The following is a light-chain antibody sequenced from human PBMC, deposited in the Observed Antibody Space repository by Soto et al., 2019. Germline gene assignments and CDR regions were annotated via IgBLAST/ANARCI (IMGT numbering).Light chain of an antibody. V-gene: IGLV1-51*01. CDR2: DNN. J-gene: IGLJ3*02. CDR1: SSNIGNNY. CDR3: GTWDSSLGWV. Sequence: QSVLTQPPSVSAAPGQKVTISCSGSSSNIGNNYVSWYQQLPGTAPKLLIYDNNKRPSGIPDRFSGSKSGTSATLGITGLQTGDEADYYCGTWDSSLGWVFGGGTKLTVL.